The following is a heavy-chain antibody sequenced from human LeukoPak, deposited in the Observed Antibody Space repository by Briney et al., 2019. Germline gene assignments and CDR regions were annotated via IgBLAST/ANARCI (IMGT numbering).Heavy chain of an antibody. J-gene: IGHJ4*02. Sequence: SETLSLTCAVSGGSFSNYYWSXXRQPPGKGLEWIGEIXPYGFTNFNXXLKSRLSIXXXXSKNQFYLKLTSVTAADTAVYYCSRGSDESKTGDSWGQGSLVTVSS. D-gene: IGHD3-9*01. CDR2: IXPYGFT. V-gene: IGHV4-34*01. CDR1: GGSFSNYY. CDR3: SRGSDESKTGDS.